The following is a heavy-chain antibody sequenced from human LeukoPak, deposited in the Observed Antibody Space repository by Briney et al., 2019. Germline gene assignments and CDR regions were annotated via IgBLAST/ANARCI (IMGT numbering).Heavy chain of an antibody. CDR2: MNPNSGNT. V-gene: IGHV1-8*01. J-gene: IGHJ3*02. CDR1: GYTFTSYD. D-gene: IGHD5-18*01. CDR3: ARGAGSYGYEDAFDI. Sequence: ASVKVSCKASGYTFTSYDINWVRQATGQGLEWMGWMNPNSGNTGYAQKFQGRVTMTRNTSISTAYMELGSLRSEDTAVYYCARGAGSYGYEDAFDIWGQGTMVTVSS.